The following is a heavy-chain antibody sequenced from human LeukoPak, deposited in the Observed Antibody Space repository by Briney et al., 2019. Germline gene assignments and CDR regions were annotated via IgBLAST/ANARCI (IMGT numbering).Heavy chain of an antibody. J-gene: IGHJ4*02. V-gene: IGHV4-30-4*08. D-gene: IGHD4-11*01. CDR1: GGSISSGDYY. Sequence: SQTLSLTCTVSGGSISSGDYYWSWIRQPPGKGLEWIGYIYYSGSTYYNPSLKSRVTISVDTSKNQLSLKLSSVTAADTAVYYCARINDYSNYGSDYWGQGTLVTVSS. CDR3: ARINDYSNYGSDY. CDR2: IYYSGST.